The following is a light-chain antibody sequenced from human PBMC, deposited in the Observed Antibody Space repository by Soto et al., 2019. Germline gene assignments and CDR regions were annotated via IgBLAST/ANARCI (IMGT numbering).Light chain of an antibody. CDR1: SSDVGSYNL. CDR3: CSYAGSSTFYV. CDR2: EVS. V-gene: IGLV2-23*02. J-gene: IGLJ1*01. Sequence: QSALAQPASVSGSPGQSITISCTGTSSDVGSYNLVSWYQQHPGKVPKLMIFEVSKRPSGVSNRFSGSKSGDTASLTISGLQAEDEADYYCCSYAGSSTFYVFGTGPKVTVL.